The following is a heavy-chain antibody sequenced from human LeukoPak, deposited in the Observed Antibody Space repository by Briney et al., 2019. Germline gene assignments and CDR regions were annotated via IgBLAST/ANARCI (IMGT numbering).Heavy chain of an antibody. Sequence: PGGCLRLSCAASEFTFSSYGMSWVRQAPGKGLEWVSSISGSGGSTQYADSVQGRFAISRDNSMNTLYLQMNSLRVEDTAVYFCARGGRPEIVVVPAAIGDYWGQGTLVTVSS. CDR1: EFTFSSYG. V-gene: IGHV3-23*01. CDR3: ARGGRPEIVVVPAAIGDY. J-gene: IGHJ4*02. CDR2: ISGSGGST. D-gene: IGHD2-2*02.